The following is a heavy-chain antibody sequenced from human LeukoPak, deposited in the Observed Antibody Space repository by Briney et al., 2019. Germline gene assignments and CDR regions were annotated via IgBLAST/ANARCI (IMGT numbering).Heavy chain of an antibody. D-gene: IGHD3-22*01. J-gene: IGHJ4*02. V-gene: IGHV1-18*01. CDR3: ARERDSSGYYSVGY. CDR2: ISAYNGNT. CDR1: GYTFTSYG. Sequence: ASVKVSCKASGYTFTSYGISWVRQAPGQGLEWMGWISAYNGNTNYAQKLQGRVTMTTDTYTSTAYMELRSLRSDDTAVYYCARERDSSGYYSVGYWGQGTLVTVSS.